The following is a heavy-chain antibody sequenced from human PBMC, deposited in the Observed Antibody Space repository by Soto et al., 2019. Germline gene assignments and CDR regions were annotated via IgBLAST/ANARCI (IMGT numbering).Heavy chain of an antibody. CDR3: AVELQSGYSPRYYYFSMDV. CDR1: GGTFSSYA. CDR2: IIPIFGTA. V-gene: IGHV1-69*06. Sequence: GASVKVSCKASGGTFSSYAISWVRQAPGQGLEWMGGIIPIFGTANYAQKFQGRVTITADKSTSTAYMELSSLRSEDTAVYYCAVELQSGYSPRYYYFSMDVWGQGTTVTVSS. D-gene: IGHD3-3*01. J-gene: IGHJ6*02.